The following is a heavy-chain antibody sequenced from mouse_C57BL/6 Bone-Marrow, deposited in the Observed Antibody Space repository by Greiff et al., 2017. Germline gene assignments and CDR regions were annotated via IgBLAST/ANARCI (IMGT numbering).Heavy chain of an antibody. J-gene: IGHJ2*01. Sequence: QVQLKESGAELVRPGTSVKVSCKASGYAFTNYLIEWVKQRPGQGLEWIGVINPGSGGTNYTEKFKGKATLTADKSSSTAYMQLSSLTSEDSAVDFCARPNWDALYFDYWGQGTTLTVSS. CDR2: INPGSGGT. V-gene: IGHV1-54*01. CDR1: GYAFTNYL. CDR3: ARPNWDALYFDY. D-gene: IGHD4-1*01.